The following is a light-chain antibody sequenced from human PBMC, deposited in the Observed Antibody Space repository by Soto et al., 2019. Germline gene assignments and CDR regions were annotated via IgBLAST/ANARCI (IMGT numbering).Light chain of an antibody. CDR2: GAS. CDR3: QQYVSSPWA. CDR1: QSVSSSF. V-gene: IGKV3-20*01. Sequence: EIVLAQSPGTLSLSPGESATLSCRASQSVSSSFLAWYQQKAGQVPRLLIYGASRRATGIPDRFSGSGSGTDFTLTISRLEPEDFAVYYCQQYVSSPWAFGQGTKVEI. J-gene: IGKJ1*01.